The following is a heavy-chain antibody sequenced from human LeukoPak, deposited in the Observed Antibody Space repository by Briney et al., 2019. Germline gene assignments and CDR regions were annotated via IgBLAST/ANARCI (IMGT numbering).Heavy chain of an antibody. V-gene: IGHV4-59*12. D-gene: IGHD4-17*01. CDR3: AGGVAFYGDYEDYFDY. CDR2: IYHSGST. J-gene: IGHJ4*02. CDR1: GGSISSYY. Sequence: SETLSLTCTVSGGSISSYYWSWIRQPPGKGLEWIGEIYHSGSTNYNPSLKSRVTISVDKSKNQFSLKLSSVTAADTAVYYCAGGVAFYGDYEDYFDYWGQGTLVTVSS.